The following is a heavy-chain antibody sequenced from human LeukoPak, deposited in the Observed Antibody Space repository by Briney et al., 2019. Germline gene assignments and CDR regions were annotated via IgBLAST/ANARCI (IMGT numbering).Heavy chain of an antibody. CDR1: GFTFSSYS. V-gene: IGHV3-21*01. J-gene: IGHJ4*02. CDR3: ARGRDGYNHFDY. CDR2: ISSSSSYI. D-gene: IGHD5-24*01. Sequence: GGSLRLSCAASGFTFSSYSMNWVRQAPGKGLEWVSSISSSSSYIYYADSVKGRFTISRDNAKNSLYLQMNSLRAEDTAVYYCARGRDGYNHFDYWGQGTLVTVSS.